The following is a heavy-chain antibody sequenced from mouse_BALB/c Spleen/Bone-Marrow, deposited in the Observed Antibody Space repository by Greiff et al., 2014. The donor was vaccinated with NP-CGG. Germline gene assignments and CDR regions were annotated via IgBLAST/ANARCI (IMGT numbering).Heavy chain of an antibody. CDR2: IDPANGDT. CDR3: TRPSLYYGSSYWYLDV. J-gene: IGHJ1*01. V-gene: IGHV14-3*02. Sequence: EVKLVESGSELVKPGASVKLSCAASGFNIKDTYMHWVKQRPEQGLEWIGRIDPANGDTKYDPKFQGKATITADTSSNTAYLQLSSLTSEDTAVYYCTRPSLYYGSSYWYLDVWGAGTTVTVSS. CDR1: GFNIKDTY. D-gene: IGHD1-1*01.